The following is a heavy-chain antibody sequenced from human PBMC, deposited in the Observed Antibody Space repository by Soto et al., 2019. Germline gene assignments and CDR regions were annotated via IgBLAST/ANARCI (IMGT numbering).Heavy chain of an antibody. CDR3: ARDGDRVTARH. CDR1: GGTFSTYS. CDR2: IIPIFGAA. J-gene: IGHJ4*02. D-gene: IGHD7-27*01. V-gene: IGHV1-69*01. Sequence: QVQVVQSGAEVKQPGSSVKVSCKVSGGTFSTYSISWVRQAPGQGLEWVGGIIPIFGAAKHAQKFQGRVKITADDSTSTVYMELSGLRSEDTAVDFCARDGDRVTARHWGQGTLVTVPA.